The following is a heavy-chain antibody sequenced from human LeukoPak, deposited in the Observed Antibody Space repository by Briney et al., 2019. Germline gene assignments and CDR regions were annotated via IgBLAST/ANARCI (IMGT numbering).Heavy chain of an antibody. CDR1: GFIYTSYT. CDR3: VRDKDWGFDS. D-gene: IGHD7-27*01. V-gene: IGHV3-48*01. Sequence: PGESLRLSCAASGFIYTSYTMNWVRQAPGKGLEWVSHIGTGTGTVGYADSIKGRFTISRDNAKNSVDLQMSSLRVDDSAVYYCVRDKDWGFDSWGQGTLVTVSS. CDR2: IGTGTGTV. J-gene: IGHJ4*02.